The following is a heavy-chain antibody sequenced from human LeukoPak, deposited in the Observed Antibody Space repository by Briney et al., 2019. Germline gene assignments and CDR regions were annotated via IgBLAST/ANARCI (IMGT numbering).Heavy chain of an antibody. V-gene: IGHV4-59*08. CDR2: IYYTGNT. CDR3: ARHEGGSGYYSYFHS. CDR1: SGFMNSYY. D-gene: IGHD3-22*01. Sequence: SETLSLTCTVSSGFMNSYYWSWIRQPPGKGLEWIGYIYYTGNTDYNPSLKSRVTMSIDTSKNQFSLKLTSVTAADAAVYYCARHEGGSGYYSYFHSWGQGTLVTVSS. J-gene: IGHJ4*02.